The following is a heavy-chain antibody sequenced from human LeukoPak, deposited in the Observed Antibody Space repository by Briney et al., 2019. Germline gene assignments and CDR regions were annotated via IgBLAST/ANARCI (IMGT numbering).Heavy chain of an antibody. CDR1: GFTFSGYE. J-gene: IGHJ4*02. Sequence: GGSLRLSCAASGFTFSGYEMHWVRQAPGKGLEWVSYISGSGSTIYYADSVKGRFTISRDNAKNSLILQMNSLRAEDTAVYYCAREGNYYFDYWGQGTLVTVSS. CDR3: AREGNYYFDY. D-gene: IGHD1-7*01. CDR2: ISGSGSTI. V-gene: IGHV3-48*03.